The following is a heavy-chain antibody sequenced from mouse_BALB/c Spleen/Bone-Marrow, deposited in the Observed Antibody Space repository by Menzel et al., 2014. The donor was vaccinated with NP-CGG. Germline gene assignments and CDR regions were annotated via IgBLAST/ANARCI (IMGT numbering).Heavy chain of an antibody. J-gene: IGHJ3*01. D-gene: IGHD3-2*01. CDR1: GYTFSSYW. CDR2: ILPGSGST. Sequence: QVQLKESGAELMKPGASVKISCKATGYTFSSYWIEWVRQRPGHGLEWIGEILPGSGSTNSNEKFKGKATFTADTSSNTAYMQLSSLTSEDSAVYFCARDSSDYLAWFAYWGQGTLVTVSA. V-gene: IGHV1-9*01. CDR3: ARDSSDYLAWFAY.